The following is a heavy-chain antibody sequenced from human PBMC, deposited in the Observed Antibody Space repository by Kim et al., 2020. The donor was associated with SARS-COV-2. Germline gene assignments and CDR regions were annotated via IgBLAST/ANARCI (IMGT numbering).Heavy chain of an antibody. CDR1: GGSFSGYY. J-gene: IGHJ4*02. Sequence: SETLSLTCAVYGGSFSGYYWSWIRQPPGKGLEWIGEINHSGSTNYNPSLKSRVTISVDTSKNQFSLKLSSVTAADTAVYYCARGPTMVRGAYFDYWGQGTLVTVSS. CDR2: INHSGST. D-gene: IGHD3-10*01. CDR3: ARGPTMVRGAYFDY. V-gene: IGHV4-34*01.